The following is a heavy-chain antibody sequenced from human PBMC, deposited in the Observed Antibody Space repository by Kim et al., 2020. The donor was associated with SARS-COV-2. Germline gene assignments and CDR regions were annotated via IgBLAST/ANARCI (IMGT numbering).Heavy chain of an antibody. Sequence: SETLSLTCAVYGGSFSGYYWSWIRQPPGKGLEWIGEINHSGSTNYNPSLKSRVTISVDTSKNQFSLKLSSVTAADTAVYYCARGKMATTLHAFDIWGQGTMVTVSS. CDR2: INHSGST. D-gene: IGHD5-12*01. CDR1: GGSFSGYY. V-gene: IGHV4-34*01. J-gene: IGHJ3*02. CDR3: ARGKMATTLHAFDI.